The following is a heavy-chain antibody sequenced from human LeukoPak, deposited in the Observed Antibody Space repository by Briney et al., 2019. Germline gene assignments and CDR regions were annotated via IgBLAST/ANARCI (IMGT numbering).Heavy chain of an antibody. Sequence: PSETLSLTXTVSGGSISSYYWSWIRQPAGKGLEWIGRIYTSGSTNYNPSLKSRVTMSVDTSKNQFSLKLSSVTAADTAVYYCARVGVRYYYDSSGYSYFDYWGQGTLVTVSS. CDR2: IYTSGST. CDR3: ARVGVRYYYDSSGYSYFDY. D-gene: IGHD3-22*01. CDR1: GGSISSYY. V-gene: IGHV4-4*07. J-gene: IGHJ4*02.